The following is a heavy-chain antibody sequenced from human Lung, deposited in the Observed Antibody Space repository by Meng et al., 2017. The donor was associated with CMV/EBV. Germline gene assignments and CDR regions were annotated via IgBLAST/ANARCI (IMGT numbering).Heavy chain of an antibody. D-gene: IGHD3-10*01. V-gene: IGHV3-53*01. CDR1: GFTVSSNY. Sequence: ESLKISCAASGFTVSSNYMSWVRQAPGKGLEWVSVIYSGGSTYYADSVKGRFTISRDNSKNTLYLQMNSLRAEDTAVYYCARGGGGALDYWGQGTLVTVSS. CDR3: ARGGGGALDY. CDR2: IYSGGST. J-gene: IGHJ4*02.